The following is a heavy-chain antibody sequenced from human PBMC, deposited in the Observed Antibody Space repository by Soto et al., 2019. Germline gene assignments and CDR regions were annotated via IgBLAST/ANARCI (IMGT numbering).Heavy chain of an antibody. Sequence: SETLSLTCTVSGGSISSSSYYWGWIRQPPGKGLEWIGSIYYSGSTYYNPSLKSRVTISVDTSKNQFSLKLSSVTAADTAVYYCARAVNRFTMIVGFDYWGQGTLVTVYS. D-gene: IGHD3-22*01. CDR1: GGSISSSSYY. V-gene: IGHV4-39*01. CDR2: IYYSGST. CDR3: ARAVNRFTMIVGFDY. J-gene: IGHJ4*02.